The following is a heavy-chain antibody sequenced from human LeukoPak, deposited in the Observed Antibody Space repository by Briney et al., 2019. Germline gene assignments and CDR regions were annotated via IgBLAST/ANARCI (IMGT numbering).Heavy chain of an antibody. V-gene: IGHV3-21*01. D-gene: IGHD6-6*01. Sequence: PGGSLRLSCAASGFTFSSYSMNWVRQAPGKGLEWVSYISSSSSYIYYADSVKGRFTISRDNAKNSLYLQMNSLRAEDTAVYYCARAEQLFSRPDAFHIWLQGTMLTVS. CDR2: ISSSSSYI. CDR1: GFTFSSYS. J-gene: IGHJ3*02. CDR3: ARAEQLFSRPDAFHI.